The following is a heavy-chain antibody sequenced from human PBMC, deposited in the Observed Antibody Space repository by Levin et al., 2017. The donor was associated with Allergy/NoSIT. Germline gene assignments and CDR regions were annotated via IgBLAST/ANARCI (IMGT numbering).Heavy chain of an antibody. CDR1: GFTFSDYY. D-gene: IGHD3-22*01. CDR3: ARPGIVVVIDAFDI. J-gene: IGHJ3*02. Sequence: SCAASGFTFSDYYMSWIRQAPGKGLEWVSYISSSGSTIYYADSVKGRFTISRDNAKNSLYLQMNSLRAEDTAVYYCARPGIVVVIDAFDIWGQGTMVTVSS. CDR2: ISSSGSTI. V-gene: IGHV3-11*01.